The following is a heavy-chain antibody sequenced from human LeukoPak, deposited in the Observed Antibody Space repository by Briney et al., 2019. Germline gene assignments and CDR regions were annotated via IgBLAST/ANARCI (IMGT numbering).Heavy chain of an antibody. Sequence: SETLSLTCTVSGGFISTYYWSWIRQPPGKGLEWIGYIYHSGSTNYNPSLKSRVTISADTSQNQFYLKLSSVTAADTAVYYCARDGYSGSDALWGQGTLVTVSS. J-gene: IGHJ4*02. D-gene: IGHD5-12*01. CDR3: ARDGYSGSDAL. V-gene: IGHV4-59*01. CDR2: IYHSGST. CDR1: GGFISTYY.